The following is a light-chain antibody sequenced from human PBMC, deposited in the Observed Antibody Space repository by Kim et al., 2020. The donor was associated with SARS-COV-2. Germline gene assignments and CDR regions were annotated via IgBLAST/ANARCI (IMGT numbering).Light chain of an antibody. V-gene: IGLV3-19*01. CDR2: GKN. CDR1: SRRSYY. J-gene: IGLJ2*01. CDR3: NSRDSSGNSVV. Sequence: ALGQTVRITCQGDSRRSYYASWYQQKPGPAPVLVIYGKNNRPSGIPDRFSGSSSGNTASLTITGAQAEDEADYYCNSRDSSGNSVVFGGGTQLTVL.